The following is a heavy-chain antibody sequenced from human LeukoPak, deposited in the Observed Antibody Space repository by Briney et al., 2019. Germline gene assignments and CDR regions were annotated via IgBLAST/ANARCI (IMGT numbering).Heavy chain of an antibody. Sequence: PGRSLRLSCAVSGFTFSSYGMHWVRQAPGKGLEWVAVISDDGNNKYYVDSVKGRFTISRDNPKNTLYLQMDSLRAEDTAVYYCAGGLLGCRGGSCYPTDYWGQGTLVTVSS. CDR1: GFTFSSYG. J-gene: IGHJ4*02. D-gene: IGHD2-15*01. CDR3: AGGLLGCRGGSCYPTDY. V-gene: IGHV3-30*03. CDR2: ISDDGNNK.